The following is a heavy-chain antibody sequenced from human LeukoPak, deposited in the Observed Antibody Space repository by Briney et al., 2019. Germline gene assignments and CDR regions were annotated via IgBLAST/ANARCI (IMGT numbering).Heavy chain of an antibody. CDR2: IYYSGST. Sequence: SETLSLTCTVSGGSISSSSYYWGWIRQPPGKGLEWIGSIYYSGSTYYNPSLKSRVTISVDTSKNQFSLKLSSVTAADTAVYYCARSVVSSWYRSDYYYYMDVWGKGTTVTVSS. CDR3: ARSVVSSWYRSDYYYYMDV. V-gene: IGHV4-39*07. D-gene: IGHD6-13*01. CDR1: GGSISSSSYY. J-gene: IGHJ6*03.